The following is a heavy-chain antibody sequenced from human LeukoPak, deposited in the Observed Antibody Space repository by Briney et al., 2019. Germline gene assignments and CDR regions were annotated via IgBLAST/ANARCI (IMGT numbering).Heavy chain of an antibody. CDR1: GLTFSSYG. Sequence: GGSLRLSCAASGLTFSSYGMHWVRQAPGKGLEWVAVISYDGSNKYYADSVKGRFTISRDNSKNTLYLQMNSLRAEDTAVYYCARDACSSTSCYPGYWGQGTLVTVSS. D-gene: IGHD2-2*01. CDR2: ISYDGSNK. V-gene: IGHV3-30*03. J-gene: IGHJ4*02. CDR3: ARDACSSTSCYPGY.